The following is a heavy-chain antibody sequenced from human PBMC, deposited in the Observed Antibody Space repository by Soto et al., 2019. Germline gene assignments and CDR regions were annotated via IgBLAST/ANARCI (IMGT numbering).Heavy chain of an antibody. Sequence: SETLSLTCTVSGGSISSGDYYWSWIRQPPGKGLEWIGYIYYSGSTYYNPSLKSRVTISVDTSKNQFSLKLSSVTAADTAVYYCARELQYYYDSSRYYTTSGDYFDYWGQGTLVTVSS. CDR3: ARELQYYYDSSRYYTTSGDYFDY. D-gene: IGHD3-22*01. CDR2: IYYSGST. V-gene: IGHV4-30-4*01. J-gene: IGHJ4*02. CDR1: GGSISSGDYY.